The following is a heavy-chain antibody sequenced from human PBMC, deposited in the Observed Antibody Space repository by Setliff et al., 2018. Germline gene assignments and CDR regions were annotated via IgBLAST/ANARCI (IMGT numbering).Heavy chain of an antibody. CDR3: ARGAFYYDY. Sequence: SETLSLTCSVSGDSISSYYWSWIRQPPGKGLEWIGYIYYSGSTNYNPSLKSRVTISVDTSKNQFSLKVTSVTAADTAVYYCARGAFYYDYWGQGTLVTVSS. D-gene: IGHD3-16*01. CDR2: IYYSGST. CDR1: GDSISSYY. J-gene: IGHJ4*02. V-gene: IGHV4-59*12.